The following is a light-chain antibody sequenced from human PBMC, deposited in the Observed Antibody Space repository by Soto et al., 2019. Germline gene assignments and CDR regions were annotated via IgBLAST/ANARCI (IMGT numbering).Light chain of an antibody. V-gene: IGKV3-15*01. CDR3: QQYYNWLT. Sequence: EIVMTQSPATLSVSPGERATLSCRASQSVNSNLAWYPKKPGQAPWLLIYDASTRATGIPARFSGSGSGTEFTLTISSLQSEDFAVYYCQQYYNWLTFGGGTKVEMK. CDR2: DAS. J-gene: IGKJ4*01. CDR1: QSVNSN.